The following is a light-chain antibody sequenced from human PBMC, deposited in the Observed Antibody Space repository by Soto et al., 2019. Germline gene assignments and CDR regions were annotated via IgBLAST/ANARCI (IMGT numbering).Light chain of an antibody. CDR2: AAS. CDR1: QVISTN. V-gene: IGKV1-12*01. Sequence: DIQMTQSPSSVSASVGDRVTITCRASQVISTNLAWYQQKPGKAPKLLIYAASSLQSGVPPRFSGSGSGTEFTLAITSLQHDDFSTYYYNNYSTFGQGTKVDIK. CDR3: NNYST. J-gene: IGKJ1*01.